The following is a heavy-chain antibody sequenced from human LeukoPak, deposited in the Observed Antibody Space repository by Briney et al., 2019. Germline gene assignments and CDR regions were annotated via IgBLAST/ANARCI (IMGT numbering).Heavy chain of an antibody. J-gene: IGHJ6*02. Sequence: ASVKVSCKASGYTFTSYGISWVRQAPEQGLEWMGWISAYNGNTNYAQKLQGRVTMTTDTSTSTAYMELRSLRSDDTAVYYCARTLGSSGWYWNIYYYGMDVWGQGTTVTVSS. D-gene: IGHD6-19*01. CDR1: GYTFTSYG. CDR3: ARTLGSSGWYWNIYYYGMDV. CDR2: ISAYNGNT. V-gene: IGHV1-18*01.